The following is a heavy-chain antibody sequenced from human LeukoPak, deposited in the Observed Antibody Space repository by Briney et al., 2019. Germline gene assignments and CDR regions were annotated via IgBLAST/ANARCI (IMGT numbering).Heavy chain of an antibody. J-gene: IGHJ3*02. CDR2: ISSNGGST. CDR3: ARDSITVPVGAFDI. D-gene: IGHD2-2*01. V-gene: IGHV3-64*01. CDR1: GFTFSHYA. Sequence: PGGSLRLSCAASGFTFSHYAMHWVRQAPGKGLEYVSAISSNGGSTYYANSVKGRFTISRDNSKNTLYLQMGSLRAEDMGVYYCARDSITVPVGAFDIWGQGTMVIVSS.